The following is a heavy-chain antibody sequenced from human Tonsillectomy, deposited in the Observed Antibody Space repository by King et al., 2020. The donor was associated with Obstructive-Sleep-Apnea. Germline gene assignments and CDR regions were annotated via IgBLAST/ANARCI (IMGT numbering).Heavy chain of an antibody. Sequence: VQLQESGPGLVKPSETLSLTCTVSGGSIRSYYWSWIRQPPGKGLEWIGYIYYSGSTNYNPSLKSRVTISVDTSQNQFSLKLSSVTAADTAVYYCARDIAAAENYYYGMDVWGQGTTVTVSS. D-gene: IGHD6-13*01. CDR2: IYYSGST. V-gene: IGHV4-59*01. CDR1: GGSIRSYY. CDR3: ARDIAAAENYYYGMDV. J-gene: IGHJ6*02.